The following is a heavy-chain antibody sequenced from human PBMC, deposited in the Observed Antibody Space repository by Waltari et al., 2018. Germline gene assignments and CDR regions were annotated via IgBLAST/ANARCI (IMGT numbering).Heavy chain of an antibody. V-gene: IGHV1-2*02. D-gene: IGHD1-7*01. Sequence: QVQLVQSGAEVKKPGASVKVSCKASGYTFSDYYMHWVRQAPGQGFEWMGWIDPYSGGTHYAQKFQGRVTMTRVTSTSTAYMELSRLKSDDTAVFYCARRITGTTCCDFWGQGTLVTVSS. CDR1: GYTFSDYY. J-gene: IGHJ4*02. CDR3: ARRITGTTCCDF. CDR2: IDPYSGGT.